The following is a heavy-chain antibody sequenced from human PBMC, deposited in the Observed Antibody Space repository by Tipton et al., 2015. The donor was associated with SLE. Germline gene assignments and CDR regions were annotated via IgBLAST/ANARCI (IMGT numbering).Heavy chain of an antibody. CDR3: ARREGFWSGYFDY. Sequence: LRLSCTVTGGPISGSSNHWDWIRQSTGGGLEWIGSLYYSGTAESTDYNPSLKSRVSMSVDASKNQFSLRLTSVTAADTAVYYCARREGFWSGYFDYWGQGTPLTVSS. CDR1: GGPISGSSNH. CDR2: LYYSGTAEST. V-gene: IGHV4-39*01. J-gene: IGHJ4*02. D-gene: IGHD3-3*01.